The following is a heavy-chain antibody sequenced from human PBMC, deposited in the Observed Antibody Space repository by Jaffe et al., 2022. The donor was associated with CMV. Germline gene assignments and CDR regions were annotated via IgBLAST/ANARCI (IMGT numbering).Heavy chain of an antibody. CDR1: GFTFSSYS. J-gene: IGHJ5*02. CDR2: ISSSSSYI. V-gene: IGHV3-21*01. CDR3: ARDLLYYYDSSGYYTNWFDP. Sequence: EVQLVESGGGLVKPGGSLRLSCAASGFTFSSYSMNWVRQAPGKGLEWVSSISSSSSYIYYADSVKGRFTISRDNAKNSLYLQMNSLRAEDTAVYYCARDLLYYYDSSGYYTNWFDPWGQGTLVTVSS. D-gene: IGHD3-22*01.